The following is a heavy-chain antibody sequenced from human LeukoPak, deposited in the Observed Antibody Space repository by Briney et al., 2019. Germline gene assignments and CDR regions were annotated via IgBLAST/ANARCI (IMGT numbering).Heavy chain of an antibody. J-gene: IGHJ2*01. V-gene: IGHV4-31*03. CDR1: GGSISSGGYY. CDR2: IYYSGST. D-gene: IGHD3-9*01. CDR3: ARIGYYDILTGSRTSDWYFDL. Sequence: SETLSLTCTVSGGSISSGGYYWSWIRQHPGKGLEWIGYIYYSGSTYYNPSLKSRVTISVDTSKNQLSLKLSSVTAADTAVYYCARIGYYDILTGSRTSDWYFDLWGRGTLVTVSS.